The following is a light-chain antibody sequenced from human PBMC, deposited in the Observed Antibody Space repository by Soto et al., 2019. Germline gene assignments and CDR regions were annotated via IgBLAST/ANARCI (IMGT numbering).Light chain of an antibody. CDR1: SSNSGAGYD. J-gene: IGLJ2*01. V-gene: IGLV1-40*01. Sequence: QSVLTQPPSVSGAPGQRVTISCTGSSSNSGAGYDVHWYQQLPGTAPKLLIYGNSNRPSGVPDRFSGSKSGTSASLASTGLQAEDEADYYCQSYDSSLRAVFGGGTKVTVL. CDR2: GNS. CDR3: QSYDSSLRAV.